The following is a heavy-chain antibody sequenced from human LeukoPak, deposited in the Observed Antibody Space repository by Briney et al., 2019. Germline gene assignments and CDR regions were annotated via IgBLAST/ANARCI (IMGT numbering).Heavy chain of an antibody. Sequence: SETLSLTCAVYGGSFSGYYWNWIRQAPGKGLEWIGEINHGGSTNYNPSLKSRVITSVDTSKNQLSLRLSSVTAADTAVYYCARGDFWSAYRRGWVDPWGQGTLVTVSS. J-gene: IGHJ5*02. V-gene: IGHV4-34*01. CDR3: ARGDFWSAYRRGWVDP. CDR1: GGSFSGYY. CDR2: INHGGST. D-gene: IGHD3-3*01.